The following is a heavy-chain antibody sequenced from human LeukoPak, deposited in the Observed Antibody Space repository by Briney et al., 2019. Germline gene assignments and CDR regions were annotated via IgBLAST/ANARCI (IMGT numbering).Heavy chain of an antibody. CDR1: GFTFSSYS. CDR3: ARDRSNSWSKDY. Sequence: GGSLRLSCAASGFTFSSYSMNWVRQAPGKGLEWVSYISSGSRTIYYADSVKGRFTISRDNAKNSLYLQMNSLRADDTAVYYCARDRSNSWSKDYWGQGTLVTVSS. V-gene: IGHV3-48*01. D-gene: IGHD6-13*01. CDR2: ISSGSRTI. J-gene: IGHJ4*02.